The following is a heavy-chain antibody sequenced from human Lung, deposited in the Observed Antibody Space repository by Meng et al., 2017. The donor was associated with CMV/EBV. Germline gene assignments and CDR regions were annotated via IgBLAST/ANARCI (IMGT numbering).Heavy chain of an antibody. J-gene: IGHJ4*02. Sequence: VQAHESGPGPVKPSQTLSLTCTVSGGSISSGDYYWSWIRQPPGKGLEWIGYIYYSGSTYYNPSLKSRVTISVDTSKNQFSLKLSSVTAADTAVYYCARALDTAMVTFDYWGQGTLVTVSS. CDR1: GGSISSGDYY. CDR3: ARALDTAMVTFDY. CDR2: IYYSGST. V-gene: IGHV4-30-4*08. D-gene: IGHD5-18*01.